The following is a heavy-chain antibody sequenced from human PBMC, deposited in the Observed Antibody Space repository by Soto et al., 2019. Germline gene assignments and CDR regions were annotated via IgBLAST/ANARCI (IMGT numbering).Heavy chain of an antibody. Sequence: PSETLSLTCTVSGGSISSGGYYWSWIRQHPGKGLEWIGYIYYSGSTYYNPSLKSRVTISVDTSKNQFSLKLSSVTAADTAVYYCARGSESTYYDFWSGYYPPGYFDYWGQGTLVTVSS. CDR1: GGSISSGGYY. CDR2: IYYSGST. CDR3: ARGSESTYYDFWSGYYPPGYFDY. V-gene: IGHV4-31*03. J-gene: IGHJ4*02. D-gene: IGHD3-3*01.